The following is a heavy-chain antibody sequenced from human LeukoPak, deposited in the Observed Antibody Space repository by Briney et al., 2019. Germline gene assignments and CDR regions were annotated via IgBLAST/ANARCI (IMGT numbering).Heavy chain of an antibody. CDR2: IYPGDSDT. D-gene: IGHD5-24*01. Sequence: GESLKISCRGSGYVFTSYWIGWVRQMPGKGLEWMGIIYPGDSDTRYSPSFQGQVTISADKSITTAYLQWSSLKASDTALYYCVRENVKINDYWGQGTLVTVSS. CDR3: VRENVKINDY. J-gene: IGHJ4*02. CDR1: GYVFTSYW. V-gene: IGHV5-51*01.